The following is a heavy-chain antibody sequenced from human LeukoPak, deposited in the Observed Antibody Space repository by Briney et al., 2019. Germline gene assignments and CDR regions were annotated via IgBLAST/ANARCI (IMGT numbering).Heavy chain of an antibody. Sequence: LRLSCAASGFTFSSYEMNWIRQPPGKGLEWIGEINHSGSTNYNPSLKSRVTISVDMSKNQFSLKLSSVTAADTAVYYCARGLRDGYTLGYYMDVWGKGTTVTVSS. CDR1: GFTFSSYE. CDR3: ARGLRDGYTLGYYMDV. D-gene: IGHD5-24*01. J-gene: IGHJ6*03. CDR2: INHSGST. V-gene: IGHV4-34*01.